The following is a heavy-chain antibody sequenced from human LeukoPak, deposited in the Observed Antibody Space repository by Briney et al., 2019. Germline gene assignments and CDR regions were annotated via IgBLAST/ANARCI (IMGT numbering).Heavy chain of an antibody. J-gene: IGHJ5*02. CDR3: ARAQYYYGSGSKYNWFDP. CDR2: IKQDGSEK. D-gene: IGHD3-10*01. V-gene: IGHV3-7*01. CDR1: GFTFSSYW. Sequence: PGGSLRLSCAASGFTFSSYWMSRVRQAPGKGLEWVANIKQDGSEKYYVGSVKGRFTISRDNAKNSLYLQMNSLRAEDTAVYYCARAQYYYGSGSKYNWFDPWGQGTLVTVSS.